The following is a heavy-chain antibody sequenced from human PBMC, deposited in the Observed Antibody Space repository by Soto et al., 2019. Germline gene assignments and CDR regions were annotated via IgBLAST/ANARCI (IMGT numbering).Heavy chain of an antibody. CDR3: ARDPDPDYYYYYMDV. CDR1: GFTFSSYS. CDR2: ISSSGLSI. Sequence: PGGSLRLSCAASGFTFSSYSMNWVRQAPGKGLEWLSCISSSGLSIYYADSVKGRFPISRDNSKNSLYLQMNSLRAEDTAVYYCARDPDPDYYYYYMDVWGKGTTVTVSS. V-gene: IGHV3-48*01. J-gene: IGHJ6*03.